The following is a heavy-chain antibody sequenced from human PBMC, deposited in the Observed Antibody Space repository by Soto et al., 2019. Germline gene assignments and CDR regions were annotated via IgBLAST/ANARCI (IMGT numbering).Heavy chain of an antibody. D-gene: IGHD3-10*01. J-gene: IGHJ3*02. CDR3: ATQRDVSGSAAFDI. Sequence: GESLKISCKGSGYSFTNYWIGWVRQMPGKGLEWMGIIYPGDFDTRYSPSFQGQVTISADKSISTAYLQWRSLKASDTAMYYCATQRDVSGSAAFDIWGQGTMVTVSS. V-gene: IGHV5-51*01. CDR1: GYSFTNYW. CDR2: IYPGDFDT.